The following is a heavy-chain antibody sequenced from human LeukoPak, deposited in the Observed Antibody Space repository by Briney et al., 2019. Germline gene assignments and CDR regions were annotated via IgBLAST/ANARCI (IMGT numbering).Heavy chain of an antibody. CDR1: GGSFSSYY. CDR3: ARSAVTRAGVFDY. Sequence: PSETLSLTCTVSGGSFSSYYWTWIRQPAGQGLEWLGRIYPGVSTNYSPSLKSRLTMSVDTSKNQFSLRLTSMTAADTAVYFCARSAVTRAGVFDYWGRGTLVTVSS. D-gene: IGHD4-17*01. J-gene: IGHJ4*02. CDR2: IYPGVST. V-gene: IGHV4-4*07.